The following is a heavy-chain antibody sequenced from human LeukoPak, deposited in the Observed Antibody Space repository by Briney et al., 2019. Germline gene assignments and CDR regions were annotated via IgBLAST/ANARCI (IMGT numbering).Heavy chain of an antibody. J-gene: IGHJ4*02. CDR2: IYYSGST. CDR1: GGSIRSYY. CDR3: ARGGGSTDYYDSSGYF. V-gene: IGHV4-59*01. D-gene: IGHD3-22*01. Sequence: PSETLSLTCTVSGGSIRSYYWSWIREPPGKGLGWMGYIYYSGSTNYNPSLKSRVTISVDTSKNQFSLKLSSVTAADTAVYYCARGGGSTDYYDSSGYFWGQGTLVTVSS.